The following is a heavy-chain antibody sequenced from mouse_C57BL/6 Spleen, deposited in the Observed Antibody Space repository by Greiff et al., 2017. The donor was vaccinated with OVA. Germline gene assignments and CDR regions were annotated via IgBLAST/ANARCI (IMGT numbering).Heavy chain of an antibody. D-gene: IGHD2-3*01. V-gene: IGHV5-17*01. Sequence: EVQLQESGGGLVKPGGSLKLSCAASGFTFSDYGMHWVRQAPEKGLEWVAYISSGSSTIYYADTVKGRFTISRDNAKNTLFLQMTSLRSEDTAMYYCARPGDGYLYFDYWGQGTTLTVSS. CDR1: GFTFSDYG. J-gene: IGHJ2*01. CDR2: ISSGSSTI. CDR3: ARPGDGYLYFDY.